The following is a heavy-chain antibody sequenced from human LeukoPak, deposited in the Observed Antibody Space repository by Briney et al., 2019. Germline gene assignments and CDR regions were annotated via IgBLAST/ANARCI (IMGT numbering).Heavy chain of an antibody. CDR2: INSDGSST. J-gene: IGHJ4*02. CDR1: GFTFSSYW. V-gene: IGHV3-74*01. Sequence: GGSLRLSCAASGFTFSSYWMHWVRQAPGQGLVWVSRINSDGSSTNYADSVKGRFTISRDNAKNTLYLQMNSLRAEDTAFYYCARGTEVYYDSSSYYSYWGQGTLVTVSS. CDR3: ARGTEVYYDSSSYYSY. D-gene: IGHD3-22*01.